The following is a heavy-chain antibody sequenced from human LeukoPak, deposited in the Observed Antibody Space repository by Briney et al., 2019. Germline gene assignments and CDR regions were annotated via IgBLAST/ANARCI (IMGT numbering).Heavy chain of an antibody. CDR2: INSDGSST. V-gene: IGHV3-74*01. CDR3: ARDAEGY. J-gene: IGHJ4*02. CDR1: GFTFSSRW. Sequence: TGGSLRLSCAASGFTFSSRWIHWVRQAPGKGLVWVSHINSDGSSTNYADSVKGRFTISRDNAKNTLYLQMNSLRAEDTAMYYCARDAEGYWGQGTLVTVSS.